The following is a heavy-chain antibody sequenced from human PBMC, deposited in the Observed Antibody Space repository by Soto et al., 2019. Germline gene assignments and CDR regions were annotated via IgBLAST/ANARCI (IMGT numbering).Heavy chain of an antibody. CDR3: ARDHAYLQARSYYYDSSGYSKTDY. D-gene: IGHD3-22*01. CDR2: ISAYNGNT. V-gene: IGHV1-18*01. CDR1: GYTFTSYA. J-gene: IGHJ4*02. Sequence: ASVKVSCKASGYTFTSYAMHWVRQAPGQRLEWMGWISAYNGNTNYAQKLQGRVTMTTDTSTSTAYMELRSLRSDDTAVYYCARDHAYLQARSYYYDSSGYSKTDYWGKGTLVTVSS.